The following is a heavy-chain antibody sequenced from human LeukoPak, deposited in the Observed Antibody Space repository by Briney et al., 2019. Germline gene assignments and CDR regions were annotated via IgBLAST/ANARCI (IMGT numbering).Heavy chain of an antibody. CDR2: IVPHSGGT. J-gene: IGHJ4*02. V-gene: IGHV1-2*02. D-gene: IGHD1-26*01. CDR1: GYTFTDYY. CDR3: ATLGATSFDY. Sequence: GASVKVSCKASGYTFTDYYIHWVRQAPGQGLEWMGWIVPHSGGTKYAQKFQGRVTMTRDTCLSTAYMELSRLRYDDTAVYYCATLGATSFDYWGQGALVTVSS.